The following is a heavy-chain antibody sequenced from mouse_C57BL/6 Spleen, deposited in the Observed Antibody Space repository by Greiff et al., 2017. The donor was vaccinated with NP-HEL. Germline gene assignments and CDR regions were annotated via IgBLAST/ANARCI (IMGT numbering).Heavy chain of an antibody. CDR2: IYPGDGDT. Sequence: VKVVESGPELVKPGASVKISCKASGYAFSSSWMNWVKQRPGKGLEWIGWIYPGDGDTNYNGKFKGKATLTADKSSSTAYMQLSSLTSEDSAVYCCARHYYGSSYYFDYWGQGTTLTVSS. CDR3: ARHYYGSSYYFDY. V-gene: IGHV1-82*01. J-gene: IGHJ2*01. D-gene: IGHD1-1*01. CDR1: GYAFSSSW.